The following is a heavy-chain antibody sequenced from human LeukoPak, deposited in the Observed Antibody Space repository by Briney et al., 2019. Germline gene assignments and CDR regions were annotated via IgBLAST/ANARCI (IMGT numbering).Heavy chain of an antibody. D-gene: IGHD1-1*01. Sequence: ASVKVSCKASGYTFAGYYMHWVRQAPGQGLEWMGWINPNSGGTNYAQKFQGRVTMTRDTSISTAYMELSRLRSEDTAVYYCASGLVQDYYYYMDVWGKGTTVTVSS. J-gene: IGHJ6*03. CDR1: GYTFAGYY. V-gene: IGHV1-2*02. CDR2: INPNSGGT. CDR3: ASGLVQDYYYYMDV.